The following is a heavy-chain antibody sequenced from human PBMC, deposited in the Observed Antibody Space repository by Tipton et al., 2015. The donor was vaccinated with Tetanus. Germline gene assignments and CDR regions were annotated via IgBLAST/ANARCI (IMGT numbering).Heavy chain of an antibody. Sequence: GLVKPSETLSLTCTVSSGSISTYHWNWIRQSPGKGLEWIGYIDYFGSTKYNPSLKSRVAMSVDTSKNQLSLRLNSVTSADTAVYYCARTSGYMYSDCWGQGTLVTVSS. D-gene: IGHD3-3*01. CDR2: IDYFGST. J-gene: IGHJ4*02. CDR1: SGSISTYH. CDR3: ARTSGYMYSDC. V-gene: IGHV4-59*01.